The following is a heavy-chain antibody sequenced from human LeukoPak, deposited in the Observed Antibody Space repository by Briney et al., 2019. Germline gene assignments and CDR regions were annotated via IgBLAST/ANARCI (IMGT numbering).Heavy chain of an antibody. Sequence: SVKVSCKASGGTFSSYAISWVRQPPGQGLEWMGRIIPIFGTANYAQKFQGRVTITTDESTSTAYMELSSLRSEDTAVYYCARDRDYGDHRYFDYWGQGTLVTVSS. CDR3: ARDRDYGDHRYFDY. CDR2: IIPIFGTA. J-gene: IGHJ4*02. D-gene: IGHD4-17*01. CDR1: GGTFSSYA. V-gene: IGHV1-69*05.